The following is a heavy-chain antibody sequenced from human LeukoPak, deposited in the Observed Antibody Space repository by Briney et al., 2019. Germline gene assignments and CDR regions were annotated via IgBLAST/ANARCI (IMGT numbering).Heavy chain of an antibody. CDR2: IYPGDSDT. Sequence: GESLNISCKGSGYSFATYWIGWVRQMPGKGLEWMGIIYPGDSDTRYSPSFQGQVTISADKSINTAYLQWSSLKASDTAMYYCARRQYYDITAFDYWGQGTLDTVSS. J-gene: IGHJ4*02. CDR3: ARRQYYDITAFDY. D-gene: IGHD3-22*01. CDR1: GYSFATYW. V-gene: IGHV5-51*01.